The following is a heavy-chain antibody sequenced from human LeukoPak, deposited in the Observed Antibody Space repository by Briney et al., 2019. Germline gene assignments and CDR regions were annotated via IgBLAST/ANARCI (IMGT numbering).Heavy chain of an antibody. Sequence: SETLSLTCTVSGGSISSYYWSWIRQPPGKGLEWIGYIYYSGSTNYNPSLKSRVTISVDTSKNQFSLKLSSVTAADTAVYYCARGWRYSSGSGIVYSYDGWGQGTLVTVPS. V-gene: IGHV4-59*01. D-gene: IGHD6-19*01. CDR1: GGSISSYY. CDR2: IYYSGST. CDR3: ARGWRYSSGSGIVYSYDG. J-gene: IGHJ4*02.